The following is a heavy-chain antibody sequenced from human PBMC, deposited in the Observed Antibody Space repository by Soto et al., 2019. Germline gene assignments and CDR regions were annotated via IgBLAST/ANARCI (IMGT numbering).Heavy chain of an antibody. Sequence: EVQLLESGGGLVQPGGSLRLSCAASGFTFSTYPMNWVRQAPGKGLEWVSGISGSGISTFYVDTVKGRFTISRDNSKNTVFLQINRLRAEDTAIYYCAKDAVSRDGVWLAHVWGQGTVVTVSS. D-gene: IGHD3-16*01. CDR3: AKDAVSRDGVWLAHV. CDR2: ISGSGIST. J-gene: IGHJ4*02. V-gene: IGHV3-23*01. CDR1: GFTFSTYP.